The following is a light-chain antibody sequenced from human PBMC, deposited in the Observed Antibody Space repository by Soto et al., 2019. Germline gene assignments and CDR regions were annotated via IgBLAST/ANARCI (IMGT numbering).Light chain of an antibody. CDR2: YDN. J-gene: IGLJ2*01. CDR3: QVWDSSSVHVV. Sequence: SYELTQPPSVSVAPGKTARITCGGNNIGSKSVHWYQQKPGQAPVLVIYYDNDRPSGIPERFSGSNSGNTATLTISRVEAGDEADYYCQVWDSSSVHVVFGGGTQLTVL. CDR1: NIGSKS. V-gene: IGLV3-21*04.